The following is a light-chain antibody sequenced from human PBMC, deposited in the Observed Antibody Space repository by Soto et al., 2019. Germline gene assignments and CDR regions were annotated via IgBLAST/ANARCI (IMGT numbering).Light chain of an antibody. Sequence: QSALTQPASVSGSPGQSITISCTGTSSDVGGYNYVSWYQQHPGKAPKLMIYEVINRPSGVSYRFSGSKSGNTASLTISGLQTEDEAYYYCSSYTSSSTQVFGGGTKLTVL. CDR1: SSDVGGYNY. CDR2: EVI. V-gene: IGLV2-14*01. J-gene: IGLJ3*02. CDR3: SSYTSSSTQV.